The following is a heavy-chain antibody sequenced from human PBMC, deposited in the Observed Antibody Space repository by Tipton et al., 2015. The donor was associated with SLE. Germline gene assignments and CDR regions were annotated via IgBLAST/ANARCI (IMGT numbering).Heavy chain of an antibody. CDR3: ARDRDGDSGDAFDI. J-gene: IGHJ3*02. CDR1: GGSISNNY. CDR2: IYDSGST. V-gene: IGHV4-59*01. Sequence: LRLSCSVSGGSISNNYWSWIRQPPGKELEWIGYIYDSGSTDYNPSLRSRVTISVDTSKNHFSLELSSVTAADTAVYYCARDRDGDSGDAFDIWGQGTMVTVSS. D-gene: IGHD4-17*01.